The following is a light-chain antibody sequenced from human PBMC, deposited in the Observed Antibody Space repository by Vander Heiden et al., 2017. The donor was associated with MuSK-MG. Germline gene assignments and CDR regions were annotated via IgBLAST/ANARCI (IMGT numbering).Light chain of an antibody. CDR1: QSVRSSY. CDR2: GAS. CDR3: QHYCSSWT. Sequence: EIVLTQSPGTLSLSPGERATLSCRASQSVRSSYLAWYQQKPGQAPRLLIYGASSRANGIPDRFSGSGSGTDVTLTSSRREHEDFAVYYGQHYCSSWTFGQGTKVEIK. J-gene: IGKJ1*01. V-gene: IGKV3-20*01.